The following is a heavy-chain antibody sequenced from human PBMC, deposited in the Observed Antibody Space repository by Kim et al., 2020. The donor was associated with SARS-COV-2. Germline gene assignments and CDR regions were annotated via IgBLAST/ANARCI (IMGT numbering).Heavy chain of an antibody. Sequence: GESLKISCKGSGYNFANYWIAWVRQMPGKGLEWMGIIYPDDSNTRYRPSFRGQVTISADKSISTAYLQWSSLQASDTAMYYCARHPGKVVDPTFYYGLDVWGQGTTVTVSS. CDR1: GYNFANYW. D-gene: IGHD2-15*01. V-gene: IGHV5-51*01. CDR2: IYPDDSNT. J-gene: IGHJ6*02. CDR3: ARHPGKVVDPTFYYGLDV.